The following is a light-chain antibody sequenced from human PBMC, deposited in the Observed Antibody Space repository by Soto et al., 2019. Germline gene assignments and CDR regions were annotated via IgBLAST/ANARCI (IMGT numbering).Light chain of an antibody. CDR1: QSVSRH. V-gene: IGKV3-11*01. Sequence: SGVTQSPATLSLSPGERATLSCRASQSVSRHLAWYQQKPGPAPRLPIYDASNRGTGIPARFSGSGSGTDFTLTISSLEPEDFAVYYCQQRNNWPPVTFGGGTKVDI. CDR3: QQRNNWPPVT. CDR2: DAS. J-gene: IGKJ4*01.